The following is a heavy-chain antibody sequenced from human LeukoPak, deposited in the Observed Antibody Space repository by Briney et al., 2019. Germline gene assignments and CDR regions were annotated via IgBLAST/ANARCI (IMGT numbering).Heavy chain of an antibody. CDR2: IKTKTDGGTT. V-gene: IGHV3-15*01. CDR1: GFTFSNAW. CDR3: STGIAVAAVVY. J-gene: IGHJ4*02. D-gene: IGHD6-19*01. Sequence: GGSLRLSCVASGFTFSNAWMSWVRQAPGKGLEWVGRIKTKTDGGTTEYAAPVKGRFTISRDDSKNTLYLQMNSLKTEDTAVYYCSTGIAVAAVVYWGQGTLVTVSS.